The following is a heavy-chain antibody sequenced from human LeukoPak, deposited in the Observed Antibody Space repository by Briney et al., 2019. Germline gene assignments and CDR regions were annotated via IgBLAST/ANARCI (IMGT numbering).Heavy chain of an antibody. J-gene: IGHJ4*02. CDR3: AGLGYGANFIHY. CDR1: GYTYTNYG. Sequence: ASAKVSCKASGYTYTNYGISWVRQAPGQGLEWMGWISPYNGNTHYAQKFQGRVTMTTNTSTSTVYIELRSLRSDDTAVYYCAGLGYGANFIHYWGQGTLVTVSS. D-gene: IGHD4-23*01. CDR2: ISPYNGNT. V-gene: IGHV1-18*01.